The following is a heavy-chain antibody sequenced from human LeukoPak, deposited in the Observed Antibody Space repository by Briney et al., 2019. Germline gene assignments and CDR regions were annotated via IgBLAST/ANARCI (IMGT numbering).Heavy chain of an antibody. D-gene: IGHD3-22*01. CDR3: AKGTTGHYHDRSGYWYYFDQ. CDR1: GFTFSSYS. CDR2: IKEDGSDK. Sequence: GGSLRLSCAASGFTFSSYSMTWVRQAPGRGLEWVANIKEDGSDKQYVDSVQGRFTISRDNAENSLYLQMNSLRAEDTAVYYCAKGTTGHYHDRSGYWYYFDQWGQGSLVTVSS. V-gene: IGHV3-7*01. J-gene: IGHJ4*02.